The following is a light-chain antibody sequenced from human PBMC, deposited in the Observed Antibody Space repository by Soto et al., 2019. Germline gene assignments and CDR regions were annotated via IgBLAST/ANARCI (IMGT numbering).Light chain of an antibody. V-gene: IGKV1-39*01. CDR2: AAS. CDR3: HQTDSIPET. J-gene: IGKJ1*01. Sequence: DIQMTQSPSSLSASVGDRVTITCRASQSISIFLNWYQQKPGKAPKLLIYAASSLQSGVPSRFSGSGSGTDFTLTISRLQPEDFATYYCHQTDSIPETFGQGTKVEIK. CDR1: QSISIF.